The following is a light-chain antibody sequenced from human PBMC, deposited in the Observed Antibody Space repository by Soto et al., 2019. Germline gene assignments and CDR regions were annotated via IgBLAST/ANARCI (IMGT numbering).Light chain of an antibody. CDR2: EGS. V-gene: IGLV2-23*01. J-gene: IGLJ1*01. CDR3: CSYAGSSTLNV. CDR1: SIDVGSYNL. Sequence: QSALTQPASVSGSPGQSITISCTGTSIDVGSYNLVSWYQQHPGKAPKLMIYEGSKRPSGVSNRFSGSKSGNTASLTISGLQAEDEADYYCCSYAGSSTLNVFGTGTKLTVL.